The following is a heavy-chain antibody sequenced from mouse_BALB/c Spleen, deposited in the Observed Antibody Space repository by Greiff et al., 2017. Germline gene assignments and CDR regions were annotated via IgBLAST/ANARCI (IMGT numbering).Heavy chain of an antibody. Sequence: DVKLVESGGGLVQPGGSRKLSCAASGFTFSSFGMHWVRQAPEKGLEWVAYISSGSSTIYYADTVKGRFTISRDNPKNTLFLQMTSLRSEDTAMYYCARSIYYGNYVNYFDYWGQGTTLTVSS. J-gene: IGHJ2*01. CDR3: ARSIYYGNYVNYFDY. CDR1: GFTFSSFG. V-gene: IGHV5-17*02. D-gene: IGHD2-1*01. CDR2: ISSGSSTI.